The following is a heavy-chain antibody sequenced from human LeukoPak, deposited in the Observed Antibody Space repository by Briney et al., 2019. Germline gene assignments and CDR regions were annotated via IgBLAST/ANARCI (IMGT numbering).Heavy chain of an antibody. CDR3: ARDHTIGGFDY. D-gene: IGHD3-3*01. V-gene: IGHV4-59*01. Sequence: SETLSLTCAVYGVSFSSYYWSWIRQPPGKGLEWIGYIYYSGSTNYNPSLKSRVTISVDTSKNQFSLKLSSVTAADTAVYYCARDHTIGGFDYWGQGTLVTVSS. CDR1: GVSFSSYY. CDR2: IYYSGST. J-gene: IGHJ4*02.